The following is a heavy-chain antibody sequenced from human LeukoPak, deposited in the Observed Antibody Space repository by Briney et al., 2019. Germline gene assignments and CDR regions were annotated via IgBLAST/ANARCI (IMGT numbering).Heavy chain of an antibody. CDR1: GGTFSGYA. D-gene: IGHD6-13*01. Sequence: GASVKVSCKASGGTFSGYAISWVRQAPGQGLEWMGGIIPIFGTANYAQKFQGRVTITTDESTSTAYMELSSLRSEDTAVYYCARGGDSSSWYEEYFQHWGQGTLVTVSS. CDR3: ARGGDSSSWYEEYFQH. J-gene: IGHJ1*01. CDR2: IIPIFGTA. V-gene: IGHV1-69*05.